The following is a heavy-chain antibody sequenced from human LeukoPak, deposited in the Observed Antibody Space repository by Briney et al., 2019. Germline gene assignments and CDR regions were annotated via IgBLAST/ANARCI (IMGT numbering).Heavy chain of an antibody. J-gene: IGHJ4*02. Sequence: GASLQISCKGSGYTFNTYWIAWVRQMPGKGLELMGITSPITSDTTYSPSFQGRVSVSVDRSITTVYLHWSSLQASDTAIYYCARLRNYYGSGTYPYFDYWGQGTLVTVSS. D-gene: IGHD3-10*01. CDR3: ARLRNYYGSGTYPYFDY. V-gene: IGHV5-51*01. CDR2: TSPITSDT. CDR1: GYTFNTYW.